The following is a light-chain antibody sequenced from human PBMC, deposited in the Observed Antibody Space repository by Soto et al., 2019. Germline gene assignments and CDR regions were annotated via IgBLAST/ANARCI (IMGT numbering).Light chain of an antibody. CDR1: QIISSW. CDR3: QQSSNYPWT. CDR2: EAS. Sequence: DIQMTQSPSTLSASVGDRVTITCRASQIISSWLAWYQQKPGKAPKLLIYEASNLESGVPSRFSGSGSGTEFPLTISSLQPDDFATYYCQQSSNYPWTFGQGTKVEIK. J-gene: IGKJ1*01. V-gene: IGKV1-5*03.